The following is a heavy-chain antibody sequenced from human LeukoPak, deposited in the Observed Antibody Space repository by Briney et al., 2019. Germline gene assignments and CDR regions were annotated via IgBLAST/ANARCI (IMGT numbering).Heavy chain of an antibody. V-gene: IGHV3-48*03. CDR3: AREWGRIAVAGGPGY. CDR1: GFTFSSYE. Sequence: PGGSLRLSCAASGFTFSSYEMNWVRQAPGKGLEWVSYISNSDSTVHYADSVKGRFTISRDNAQNSLYLQMSSLRAEDTAVYYCAREWGRIAVAGGPGYWGQGARVTVSS. CDR2: ISNSDSTV. J-gene: IGHJ4*02. D-gene: IGHD6-19*01.